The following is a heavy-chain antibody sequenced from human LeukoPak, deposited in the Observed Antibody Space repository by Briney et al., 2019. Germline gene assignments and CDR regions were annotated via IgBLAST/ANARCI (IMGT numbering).Heavy chain of an antibody. CDR3: ARRAGAYSHPYDY. CDR2: ISSSSSSYI. J-gene: IGHJ4*02. Sequence: GGSLRLSCAASGFTFSSYSMNWVRQAPGKGLEWVSSISSSSSSYIYYADSVKGRFTISRDNAKNSLYLQMNSLRAEDTAVYYCARRAGAYSHPYDYWGQGTLVTVSS. V-gene: IGHV3-21*01. D-gene: IGHD4/OR15-4a*01. CDR1: GFTFSSYS.